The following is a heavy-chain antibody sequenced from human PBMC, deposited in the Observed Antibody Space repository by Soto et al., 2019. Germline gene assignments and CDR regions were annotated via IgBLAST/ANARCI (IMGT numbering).Heavy chain of an antibody. CDR3: ARGSTPPRTYYYGSGSYAPYYYYYMDG. J-gene: IGHJ6*03. D-gene: IGHD3-10*01. CDR2: IYYSGST. CDR1: GGSISSGDYY. Sequence: SETLSLTCTVSGGSISSGDYYWSWIRQPPGKGLEWIGYIYYSGSTYYNPSLKSRVTISVDTSKNQFSLKLSSVTAADTAVYYCARGSTPPRTYYYGSGSYAPYYYYYMDGWGKGTTVTVSS. V-gene: IGHV4-30-4*01.